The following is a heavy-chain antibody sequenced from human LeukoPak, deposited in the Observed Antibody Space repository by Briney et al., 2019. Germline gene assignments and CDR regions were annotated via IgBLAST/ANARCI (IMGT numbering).Heavy chain of an antibody. J-gene: IGHJ3*02. V-gene: IGHV3-7*01. CDR3: ARSPPLWNGDAFDI. Sequence: GGSLRLSCAASGFSFSSYWMSWVRQAPGKGLEWVANIKQDGSEKYYVDSVKGRFTISRDNAKNSLYLQMNSLRVEDTAVYYCARSPPLWNGDAFDIWGQGAMVTVSS. CDR2: IKQDGSEK. CDR1: GFSFSSYW. D-gene: IGHD1-1*01.